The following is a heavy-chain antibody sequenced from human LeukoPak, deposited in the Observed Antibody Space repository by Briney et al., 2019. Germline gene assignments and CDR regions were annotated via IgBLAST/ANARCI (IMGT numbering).Heavy chain of an antibody. D-gene: IGHD3-10*01. Sequence: ASVKVSCKASGYTFTSYAMHWERQAPGQRLEWMGWINAGNGNTKYSQKFQGRVTITRDTSASTAYMELSSLRSEDTAVYYCAREKTVLLWFEQWRVMDVWGKGTTVTVYS. CDR1: GYTFTSYA. CDR2: INAGNGNT. J-gene: IGHJ6*04. V-gene: IGHV1-3*01. CDR3: AREKTVLLWFEQWRVMDV.